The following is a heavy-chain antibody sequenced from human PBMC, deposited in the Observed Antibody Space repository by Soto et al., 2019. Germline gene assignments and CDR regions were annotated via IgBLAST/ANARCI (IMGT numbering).Heavy chain of an antibody. CDR2: IYYSGST. D-gene: IGHD2-2*01. V-gene: IGHV4-30-4*01. J-gene: IGHJ6*02. CDR1: GGSISSGDYY. Sequence: QVQLQESGPGLVKPSQTLSLTCTVSGGSISSGDYYWSWIRQPPGKGLEWIGYIYYSGSTYYNPSLKRRVTISVDTSKNQSSLKLSSVTAADTAVYYCARDCISTSCSPYGMDVWGQGTTVTVSS. CDR3: ARDCISTSCSPYGMDV.